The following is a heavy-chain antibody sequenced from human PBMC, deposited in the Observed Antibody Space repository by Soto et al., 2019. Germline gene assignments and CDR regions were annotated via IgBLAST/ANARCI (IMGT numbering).Heavy chain of an antibody. CDR1: GGSVSYNSYY. V-gene: IGHV4-39*01. CDR3: ARLVVVAPVANV. D-gene: IGHD2-21*01. CDR2: IFYTGTT. Sequence: SETLSLTCSVSGGSVSYNSYYWGWIRQPPGKGLEWVGGIFYTGTTYYNPSLKDRLSISVDTSENSFSLNLTSVTAADTAVYFCARLVVVAPVANVWGQGALVTV. J-gene: IGHJ4*02.